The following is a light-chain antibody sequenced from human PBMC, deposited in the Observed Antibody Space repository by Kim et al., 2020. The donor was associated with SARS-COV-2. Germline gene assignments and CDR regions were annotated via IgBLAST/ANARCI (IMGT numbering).Light chain of an antibody. CDR1: SGSIASNY. J-gene: IGLJ2*01. V-gene: IGLV6-57*04. CDR3: QSYDSGNPVV. CDR2: EDN. Sequence: NFMLTQPHSVSESPGKTVTISCTRSSGSIASNYVQWYQLRPGSAPTTVIYEDNQRPSGVPDRFSGSIDSSSNSASLTISGLKTEDEADYYCQSYDSGNPVVFGGGTQLTVL.